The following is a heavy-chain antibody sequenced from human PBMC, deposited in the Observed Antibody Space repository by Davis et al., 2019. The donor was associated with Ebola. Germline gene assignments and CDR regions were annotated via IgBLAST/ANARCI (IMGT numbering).Heavy chain of an antibody. V-gene: IGHV3-30*04. CDR1: GFTFSRFT. J-gene: IGHJ3*02. CDR2: ISSDGTET. CDR3: ARDMGWGSSASFDI. D-gene: IGHD7-27*01. Sequence: PGGSLRLSCATSGFTFSRFTMHWVRQAPGKGLEWLAVISSDGTETNYTDSVKGRFFVSRDNSKNTVYLQMNTLISDDTAVYYCARDMGWGSSASFDIWGQGTAVTVSS.